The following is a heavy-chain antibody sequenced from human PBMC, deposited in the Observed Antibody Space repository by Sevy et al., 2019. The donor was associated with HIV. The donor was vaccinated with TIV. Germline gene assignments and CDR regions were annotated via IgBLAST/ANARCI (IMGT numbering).Heavy chain of an antibody. CDR2: ITITSRYK. CDR3: AKVTSSWDGDFDY. V-gene: IGHV3-21*01. D-gene: IGHD6-13*01. J-gene: IGHJ4*02. Sequence: GGSLRLSCAASGFTFSSYTMNWVRQAPGKGLEWVSSITITSRYKNYADSVKGRFTISRDNPNNSLYLQMNSLRGDDTAVYYCAKVTSSWDGDFDYWGQGTLVTVSS. CDR1: GFTFSSYT.